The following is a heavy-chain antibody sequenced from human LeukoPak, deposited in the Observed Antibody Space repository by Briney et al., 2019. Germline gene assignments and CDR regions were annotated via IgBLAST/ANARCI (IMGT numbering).Heavy chain of an antibody. CDR2: IRYDGSNK. V-gene: IGHV3-30*02. CDR1: GFTFSSYG. CDR3: AKDDEVVPAAIQGFDY. Sequence: GGSLRLSCAASGFTFSSYGMHWVRQAPGKGLEWVAFIRYDGSNKYYADSVKGRFTISRDNSKNTLYLQMNSLRAEDTAVYYCAKDDEVVPAAIQGFDYWGQGTLVTVSS. J-gene: IGHJ4*02. D-gene: IGHD2-2*02.